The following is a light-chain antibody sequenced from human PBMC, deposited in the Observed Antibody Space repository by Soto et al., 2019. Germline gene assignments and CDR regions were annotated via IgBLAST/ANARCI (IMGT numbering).Light chain of an antibody. J-gene: IGLJ1*01. CDR1: SRDIGAYNY. V-gene: IGLV2-14*03. CDR3: SSYSSTITRV. Sequence: QSALTQPDSVSGSPGQSITISCIGTSRDIGAYNYASWYQQHPGKAPKLIIYDVSNRPSGVSNRFSGSKSGYTASLTISGLQAEDEADYYCSSYSSTITRVFGTGTKLTVL. CDR2: DVS.